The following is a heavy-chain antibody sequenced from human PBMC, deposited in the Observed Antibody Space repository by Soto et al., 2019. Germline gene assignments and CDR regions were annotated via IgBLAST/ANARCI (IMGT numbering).Heavy chain of an antibody. CDR2: ISSSGSTI. CDR1: GFTFSSYE. D-gene: IGHD3-22*01. Sequence: GGSLRLSCAASGFTFSSYEMNWVRQAPGKGLEWVSYISSSGSTIYYADSVKGRFTISRDNAKNSLYLQMNSLRAEDTAVYYCARAAKYYYDSSGYYYANAFDIWGQGTMVTVSS. J-gene: IGHJ3*02. V-gene: IGHV3-48*03. CDR3: ARAAKYYYDSSGYYYANAFDI.